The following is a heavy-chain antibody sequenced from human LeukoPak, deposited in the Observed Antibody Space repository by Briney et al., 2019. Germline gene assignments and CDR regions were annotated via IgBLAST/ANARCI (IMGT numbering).Heavy chain of an antibody. J-gene: IGHJ3*01. CDR2: IKQEGSEK. V-gene: IGHV3-7*01. Sequence: GGSLRLSCAASGFILSSYWMSWVRQAPGKGLEWVANIKQEGSEKYYVDSVKGRFTISRDNAKNSLYLQMNSLRAEDTAVYYCARTTVIVDRALDLWGQGTVATVSS. CDR1: GFILSSYW. D-gene: IGHD3-22*01. CDR3: ARTTVIVDRALDL.